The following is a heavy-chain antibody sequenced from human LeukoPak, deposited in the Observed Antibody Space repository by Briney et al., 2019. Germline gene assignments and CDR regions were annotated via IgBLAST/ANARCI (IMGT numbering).Heavy chain of an antibody. Sequence: QSGGSLRLSCAASGFTFSSYAMHWVRHAPGKGLEWVALISYDGTEKYHADSVKGRFTVSRDNSKNTLYLQMNSLRLEDTATYYCARGAYSSSWLNFDYWGQGTLVTVSS. CDR2: ISYDGTEK. D-gene: IGHD6-13*01. CDR1: GFTFSSYA. CDR3: ARGAYSSSWLNFDY. J-gene: IGHJ4*02. V-gene: IGHV3-30*04.